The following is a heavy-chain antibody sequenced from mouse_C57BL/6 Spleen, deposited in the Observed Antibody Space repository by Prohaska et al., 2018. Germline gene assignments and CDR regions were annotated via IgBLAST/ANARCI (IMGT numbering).Heavy chain of an antibody. V-gene: IGHV1-53*01. Sequence: TELVKPGASVKLSCKASGYTFTSYWMHWLKQRPGQGLEWIGNINPSNGGTNYNEKLKSKATLTVDKSSSTDYMQLSSLTSEDSDVYYCARRRNYDYAMDYWGQGTSVTVS. CDR1: GYTFTSYW. D-gene: IGHD1-1*01. CDR3: ARRRNYDYAMDY. J-gene: IGHJ4*01. CDR2: INPSNGGT.